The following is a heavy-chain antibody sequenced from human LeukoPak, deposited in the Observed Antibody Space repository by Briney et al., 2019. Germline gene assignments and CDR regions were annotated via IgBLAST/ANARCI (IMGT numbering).Heavy chain of an antibody. CDR3: ARDKGTTCIDN. Sequence: PGGSLRLSCAASGITFSTSGMHWVRQAPGKGLEWVAFIWSDGSNKYHADSVKGRFTTSRDNSKDTLYLQMNSLRAEDTAVYYCARDKGTTCIDNWGQGALVTVSS. CDR1: GITFSTSG. D-gene: IGHD4-17*01. J-gene: IGHJ4*02. V-gene: IGHV3-33*01. CDR2: IWSDGSNK.